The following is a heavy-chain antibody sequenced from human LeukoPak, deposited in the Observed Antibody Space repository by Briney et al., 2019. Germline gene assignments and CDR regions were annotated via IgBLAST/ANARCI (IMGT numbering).Heavy chain of an antibody. Sequence: ASVKVSCKASGYTFPSYFMHWVRQAPGQGLEWMGIINPTGGSTTYAQKFQDRVTITRDTPASTAYMALSSLTSDDTAVYYCARQGGGPYSGSPFDYWGQGTLVTVSS. CDR3: ARQGGGPYSGSPFDY. CDR2: INPTGGST. J-gene: IGHJ4*02. D-gene: IGHD1-26*01. CDR1: GYTFPSYF. V-gene: IGHV1-46*01.